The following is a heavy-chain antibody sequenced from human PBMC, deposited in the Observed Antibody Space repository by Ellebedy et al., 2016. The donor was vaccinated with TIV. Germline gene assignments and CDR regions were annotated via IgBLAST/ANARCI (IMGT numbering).Heavy chain of an antibody. Sequence: GGSLRLXXAASGFTFDSYAMNWVRQAPGKGLEWVASISTGSVYIYYADSVKGRFTVSRDNAKNSLFLQTNNLRAEDTAIYYCAGDRLGGFDSWGQGTLVTVSS. V-gene: IGHV3-21*01. CDR2: ISTGSVYI. CDR1: GFTFDSYA. J-gene: IGHJ4*02. CDR3: AGDRLGGFDS. D-gene: IGHD3-16*01.